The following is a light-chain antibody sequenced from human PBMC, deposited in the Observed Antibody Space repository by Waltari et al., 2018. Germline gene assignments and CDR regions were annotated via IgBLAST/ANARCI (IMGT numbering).Light chain of an antibody. CDR3: QRYGTSIT. CDR1: QRVTSNY. J-gene: IGKJ4*01. V-gene: IGKV3-20*01. Sequence: DIVLTQSPGTLSLSPGERATLSCRASQRVTSNYLAWFQQKPGQAPRLLIHGASTRATGIPDRFSGSGSGTDVTLTSSRLEPEDFVVYYCQRYGTSITFGGGTRVEIK. CDR2: GAS.